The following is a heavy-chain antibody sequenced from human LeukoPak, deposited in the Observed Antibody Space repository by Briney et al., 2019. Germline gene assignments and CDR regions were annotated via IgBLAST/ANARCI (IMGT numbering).Heavy chain of an antibody. CDR2: IYYSGST. D-gene: IGHD6-6*01. V-gene: IGHV4-59*11. J-gene: IGHJ4*02. CDR3: ARGHGSSICG. CDR1: GGSISSHY. Sequence: SETLSLTCTVSGGSISSHYWSWIRQPPGKGLEWIGYIYYSGSTNYNPSLKSRVTISVDTSKNQFSLKLSSVTAADTAVYYCARGHGSSICGWGQGTLVTVSS.